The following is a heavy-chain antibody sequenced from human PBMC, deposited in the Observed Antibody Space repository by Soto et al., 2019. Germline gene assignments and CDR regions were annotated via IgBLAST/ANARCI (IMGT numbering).Heavy chain of an antibody. CDR2: IQSGGPT. V-gene: IGHV3-66*01. CDR3: ARDDVRWDGGGCYGPPVDV. D-gene: IGHD2-15*01. CDR1: GFTVSSKY. Sequence: EVQLVESGGGLVQPGGSLRLSCAASGFTVSSKYMSWVRQAPGKGLEWVSLIQSGGPTNYAASAKGSCTISRDTSENTVHLQIERLRAEDTAVYFCARDDVRWDGGGCYGPPVDVWGKGTTVTVSS. J-gene: IGHJ6*04.